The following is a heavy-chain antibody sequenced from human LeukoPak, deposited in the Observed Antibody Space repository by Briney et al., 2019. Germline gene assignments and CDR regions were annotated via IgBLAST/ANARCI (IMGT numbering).Heavy chain of an antibody. J-gene: IGHJ4*02. D-gene: IGHD3-3*01. CDR3: ARGPRTRDFWSGYHDGYYFDY. CDR2: IYYSGST. V-gene: IGHV4-39*07. Sequence: SETLSLTCTVSGGSISSGSYYWGWIRQPPGKGLEWIGSIYYSGSTYYNPSLKSRVTIPVDTSKNQFSLKLSSVTAADTAVYYCARGPRTRDFWSGYHDGYYFDYWGQGTLVTVSS. CDR1: GGSISSGSYY.